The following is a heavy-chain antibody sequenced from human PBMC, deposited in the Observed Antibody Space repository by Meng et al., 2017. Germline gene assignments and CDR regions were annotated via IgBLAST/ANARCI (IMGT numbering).Heavy chain of an antibody. CDR1: ASTFTGYS. V-gene: IGHV1-2*06. Sequence: QLCTSLAERTTPGAPFMAARKASASTFTGYSMHWVRQASGQGLEWIVRINPNIGGTNYAQKFQGRVTMTRDTSISTAYMELSRLRSDDTAVYYCARDQCSGGSCYGDYWGQGTLVTVSS. D-gene: IGHD2-15*01. J-gene: IGHJ4*02. CDR2: INPNIGGT. CDR3: ARDQCSGGSCYGDY.